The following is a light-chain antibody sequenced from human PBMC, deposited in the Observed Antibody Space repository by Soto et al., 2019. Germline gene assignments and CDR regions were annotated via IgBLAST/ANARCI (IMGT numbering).Light chain of an antibody. V-gene: IGKV1-5*01. Sequence: DIQMTQSPSTLSASVGDRVTITCGASQSISSWLAWYQQKPGKAPKLLIYDASNLESGVPSRFSGSGSGTEFTLTISSLQPDDFATYYCQQYNSYPITFGQGTRLEIK. CDR3: QQYNSYPIT. CDR1: QSISSW. CDR2: DAS. J-gene: IGKJ5*01.